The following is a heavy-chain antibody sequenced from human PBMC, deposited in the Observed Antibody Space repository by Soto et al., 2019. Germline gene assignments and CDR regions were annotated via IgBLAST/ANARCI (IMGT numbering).Heavy chain of an antibody. CDR1: GGSISSYY. CDR3: ARLSRGVIGPFDY. D-gene: IGHD3-10*01. J-gene: IGHJ4*02. Sequence: PSETLSLTCTVSGGSISSYYWSWIRQPPGKGLEWIGYIYYSGSTNYNPSLKSRVTISVDTSNNQFSLKLSSLTAADTAVFYCARLSRGVIGPFDYWGQGTLVTVSS. V-gene: IGHV4-59*01. CDR2: IYYSGST.